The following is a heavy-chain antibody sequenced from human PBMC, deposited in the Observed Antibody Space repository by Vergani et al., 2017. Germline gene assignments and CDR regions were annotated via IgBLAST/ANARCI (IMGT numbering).Heavy chain of an antibody. Sequence: QLVEPGGGWVQPGGSLRLSCVVSGFDFSSYIMNWVRQAPGKGLEWVSFVSTGTKSQSYAESVKGRFTISRDSAKNSLYLQMDSLRAEDTAVYYCAREYSSTSGRAFDFWGQGTKVTVSS. CDR1: GFDFSSYI. J-gene: IGHJ3*01. CDR2: VSTGTKSQ. CDR3: AREYSSTSGRAFDF. D-gene: IGHD2-2*01. V-gene: IGHV3-48*01.